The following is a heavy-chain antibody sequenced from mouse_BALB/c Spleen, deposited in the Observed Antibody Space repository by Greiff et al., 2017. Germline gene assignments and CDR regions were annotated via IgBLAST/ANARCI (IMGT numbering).Heavy chain of an antibody. CDR2: INSNGGST. V-gene: IGHV5-6-2*01. Sequence: DVQLVESGGGLVKLGGSLKLSCAASGFTFSSYYMSWVRQTPEKRLELVAAINSNGGSTYYPDTVKGRFTISRDNAKNTLYLQMSSLKSEDTALYYCASHFGRQGGAMDYWGQGTSVTVSS. CDR1: GFTFSSYY. J-gene: IGHJ4*01. CDR3: ASHFGRQGGAMDY. D-gene: IGHD3-2*01.